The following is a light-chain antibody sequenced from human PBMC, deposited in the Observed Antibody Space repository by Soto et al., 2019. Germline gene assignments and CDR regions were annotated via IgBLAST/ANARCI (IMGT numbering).Light chain of an antibody. CDR1: QSISSH. Sequence: EIVLTQSPATLSLSPGDSATLSCRASQSISSHLAWYQQRPGQVVRLLIYDASHRATGIPVRFSGSGSATDFNLSINNPEPEDFAVSYCQQRNDGLTFGGGTKVEIK. CDR3: QQRNDGLT. CDR2: DAS. V-gene: IGKV3-11*01. J-gene: IGKJ4*01.